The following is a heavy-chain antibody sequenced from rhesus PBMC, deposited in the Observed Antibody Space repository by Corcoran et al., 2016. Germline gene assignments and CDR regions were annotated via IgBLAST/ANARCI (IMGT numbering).Heavy chain of an antibody. CDR1: GGSISSNY. J-gene: IGHJ4*01. CDR2: IYGSGGIT. Sequence: QVQLQESGPGLVTPSETLSLTCAVSGGSISSNYWSWIRQAPGKGLEWIGRIYGSGGITESNPSRKSRVTISTSTSMNQCCLKLSAVTAADTAGYYCAREPPYLWGQGVRVTVSS. V-gene: IGHV4-160*01. CDR3: AREPPYL.